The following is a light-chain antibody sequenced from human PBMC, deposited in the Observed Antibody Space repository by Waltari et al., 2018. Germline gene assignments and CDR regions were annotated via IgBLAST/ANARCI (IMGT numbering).Light chain of an antibody. CDR3: CSYAGSSLYV. Sequence: QSALTQPASVSGSPGQSIAISCTGSSSDIGAYTFVSWYQKHPGKAPKLIISSVSERPSGVSNRFSGSKSGNTASLTISGLHPEDEADYYCCSYAGSSLYVFGTGTKLTVL. V-gene: IGLV2-23*02. J-gene: IGLJ1*01. CDR2: SVS. CDR1: SSDIGAYTF.